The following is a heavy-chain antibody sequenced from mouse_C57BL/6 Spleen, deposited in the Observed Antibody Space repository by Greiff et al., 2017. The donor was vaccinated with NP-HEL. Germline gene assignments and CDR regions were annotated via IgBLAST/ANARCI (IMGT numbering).Heavy chain of an antibody. CDR2: IYPGDGDT. J-gene: IGHJ1*03. Sequence: QVQLKESGPELVKPGASVKISCKASGYAFSSSWMNWVKQRPGKGLEWIGRIYPGDGDTNYNGKFKGKATLTADKSSSTAYMQLSSLTSEDSAVYFCARWGITTAFYWYFDVWGTGTTVTVSS. CDR3: ARWGITTAFYWYFDV. CDR1: GYAFSSSW. V-gene: IGHV1-82*01. D-gene: IGHD1-2*01.